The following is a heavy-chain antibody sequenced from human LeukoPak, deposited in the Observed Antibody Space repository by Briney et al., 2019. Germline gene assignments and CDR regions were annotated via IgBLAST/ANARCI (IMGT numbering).Heavy chain of an antibody. D-gene: IGHD3-16*01. CDR3: VGHSDY. J-gene: IGHJ4*02. CDR1: GFTFDDYA. CDR2: ISWNSGSI. Sequence: GGSLRLSCAASGFTFDDYAMHWVRQAPGKGLEWVSGISWNSGSIGYADSVKGRFTISRDNAKNSLYLQMNSLRAEDTAVYYCVGHSDYWGQGTLVTVSS. V-gene: IGHV3-9*01.